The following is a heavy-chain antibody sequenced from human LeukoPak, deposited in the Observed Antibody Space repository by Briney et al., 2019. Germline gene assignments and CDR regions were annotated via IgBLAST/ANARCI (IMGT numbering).Heavy chain of an antibody. CDR3: ASYSRTIDY. CDR2: IYYSGST. V-gene: IGHV4-39*01. J-gene: IGHJ4*02. Sequence: SETLSLTCSVSGYSISSSSYYWGWIRQPPGKGLEWIGSIYYSGSTYYNPSLKSRVTISVDTSKNQFSLKLSSVTAADTAVYYCASYSRTIDYWGQGTLVTVSS. D-gene: IGHD1-26*01. CDR1: GYSISSSSYY.